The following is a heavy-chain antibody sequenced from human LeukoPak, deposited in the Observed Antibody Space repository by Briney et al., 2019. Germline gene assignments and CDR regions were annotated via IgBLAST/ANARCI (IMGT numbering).Heavy chain of an antibody. CDR2: ISSSSSYI. CDR1: GFTFSSYS. J-gene: IGHJ4*02. Sequence: PGGSLRLSCAASGFTFSSYSMTWVRQAPGKGLEWVSSISSSSSYIYHADSVKGRFTISRDNAKNSLYLQMNSLRAEDTAVYYCARYGRDGYLNYWGQGTLVTVSS. D-gene: IGHD4-17*01. CDR3: ARYGRDGYLNY. V-gene: IGHV3-21*01.